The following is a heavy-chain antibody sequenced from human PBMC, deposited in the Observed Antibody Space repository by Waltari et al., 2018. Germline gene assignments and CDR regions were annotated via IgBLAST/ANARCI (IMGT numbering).Heavy chain of an antibody. CDR2: IYHSGST. D-gene: IGHD3-22*01. V-gene: IGHV4-38-2*02. CDR1: GYSISSGYY. Sequence: QVQLQESGPGLVKPSETLSLTCAVSGYSISSGYYWIRQPPGKGMGWIGSIYHSGSTYYNPSLKSRVTISVDTSKNQFSLKLSSVTAADTAVYYCARDLSSSGYYFDYWGQGTLVTVSS. CDR3: ARDLSSSGYYFDY. J-gene: IGHJ4*02.